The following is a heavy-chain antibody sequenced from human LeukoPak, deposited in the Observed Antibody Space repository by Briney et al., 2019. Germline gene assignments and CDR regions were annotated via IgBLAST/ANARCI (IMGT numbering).Heavy chain of an antibody. CDR2: INHSGST. CDR3: ARGNYDFWSGRPKSPFDYFDY. Sequence: SETLSLTCAVYGGSFSGYYWSWIRQPPGKGLEWLGEINHSGSTNYNPSLKSRVTISVDTSKNQFSLKLSSVTAADTAVYYCARGNYDFWSGRPKSPFDYFDYWGQGTLVTVSS. J-gene: IGHJ4*02. D-gene: IGHD3-3*01. V-gene: IGHV4-34*01. CDR1: GGSFSGYY.